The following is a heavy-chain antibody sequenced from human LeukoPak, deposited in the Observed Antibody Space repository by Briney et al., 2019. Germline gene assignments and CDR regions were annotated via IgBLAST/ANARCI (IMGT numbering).Heavy chain of an antibody. V-gene: IGHV4-4*07. D-gene: IGHD3-3*01. CDR2: IYTSGST. CDR1: GGSISSYY. CDR3: ARVHYDFWSGYSYYYYYGMDV. J-gene: IGHJ6*02. Sequence: PSETLSLTCTVSGGSISSYYWSWIRQPAGKGLEWIGRIYTSGSTNYNPSLKSRVTISVDTSKNQFSLKLSSVTAADTAVYYCARVHYDFWSGYSYYYYYGMDVWGQGTTVTVSS.